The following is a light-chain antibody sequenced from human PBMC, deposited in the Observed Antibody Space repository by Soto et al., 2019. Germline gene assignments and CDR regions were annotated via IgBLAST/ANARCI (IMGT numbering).Light chain of an antibody. CDR1: SSDDGGYNY. CDR2: DVS. Sequence: QSALTQPASVSGSPRQSITISCTGTSSDDGGYNYVSWYQQHPGKVPKLMIYDVSNRPSGVSNRVSGSKSGNTASLTISGLQAEDEADYYWSSYTSSSTYVFGTGTKLTVL. J-gene: IGLJ1*01. CDR3: SSYTSSSTYV. V-gene: IGLV2-14*01.